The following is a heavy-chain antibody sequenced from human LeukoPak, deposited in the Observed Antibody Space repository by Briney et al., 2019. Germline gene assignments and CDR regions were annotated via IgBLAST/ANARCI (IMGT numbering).Heavy chain of an antibody. V-gene: IGHV3-23*01. CDR3: AKDSGGTLDY. Sequence: GGSLRLSCAASGFTFDDYAMHWVRQAPGKGLEWVSAISGSGGSTYYADSVKGRFTISRDNSKNTLYLQMNSLRAEDTAVYYCAKDSGGTLDYWGQGTLVTVSS. CDR1: GFTFDDYA. D-gene: IGHD2-8*02. J-gene: IGHJ4*02. CDR2: ISGSGGST.